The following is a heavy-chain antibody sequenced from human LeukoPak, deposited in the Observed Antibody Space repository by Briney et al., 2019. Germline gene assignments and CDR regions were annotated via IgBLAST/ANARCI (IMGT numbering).Heavy chain of an antibody. V-gene: IGHV1-18*01. CDR2: VSSYNGDT. CDR1: GYTFTSYG. CDR3: AKDWHILTGRNCFDP. D-gene: IGHD3-9*01. J-gene: IGHJ5*02. Sequence: ASVKVSCKASGYTFTSYGISWVRQAPGQGLEWMGWVSSYNGDTNYAQRFQGRVTMSADTSTSTAYMELRSLRFDDTAIYYCAKDWHILTGRNCFDPWGQGTLVTVSS.